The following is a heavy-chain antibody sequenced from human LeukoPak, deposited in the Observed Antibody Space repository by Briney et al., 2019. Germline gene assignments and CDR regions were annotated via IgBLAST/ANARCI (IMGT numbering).Heavy chain of an antibody. CDR2: IWYDGSNK. CDR3: ARKYSTSWYADY. V-gene: IGHV3-33*01. D-gene: IGHD6-13*01. Sequence: PGGSLRLSCAASGFTFSSCGMHWVRQAPGKGLEWVGVIWYDGSNKNYVDSVKGRFTISRDNSKNTLYLQMNSLRAEDTAVYYCARKYSTSWYADYWGQGTLVTVSS. J-gene: IGHJ4*02. CDR1: GFTFSSCG.